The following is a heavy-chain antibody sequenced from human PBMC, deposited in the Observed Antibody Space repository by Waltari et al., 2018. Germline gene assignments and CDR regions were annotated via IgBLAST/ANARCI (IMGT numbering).Heavy chain of an antibody. D-gene: IGHD3-3*02. CDR3: ARGSFLEWLGGMDV. J-gene: IGHJ6*02. Sequence: EVQLVESGGGLVQPGGSLRLSCAASGFIYSSYWRQGVRQGPGKGLVWFVRSKIDGSSPKYADSVKGRFTISRDNAKNTLYLQMNSLRAEDTAVYYCARGSFLEWLGGMDVWGQGTTVTVS. CDR1: GFIYSSYW. V-gene: IGHV3-74*01. CDR2: SKIDGSSP.